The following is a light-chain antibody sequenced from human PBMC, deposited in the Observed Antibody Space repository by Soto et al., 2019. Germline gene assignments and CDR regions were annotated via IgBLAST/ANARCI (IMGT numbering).Light chain of an antibody. Sequence: EIVLTQSPATLSLSPGDRATLSCRASQSVSIFLAWYQQKPGQAPRLLIYDASNRATGIPTRFSGSGSGTDFTLTISSLEPEEFAVYYCHQRSNWPLTFGPGTKVDIK. CDR2: DAS. CDR1: QSVSIF. V-gene: IGKV3-11*01. J-gene: IGKJ3*01. CDR3: HQRSNWPLT.